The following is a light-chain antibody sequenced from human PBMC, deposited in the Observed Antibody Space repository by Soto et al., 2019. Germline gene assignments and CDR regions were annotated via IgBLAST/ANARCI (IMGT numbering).Light chain of an antibody. Sequence: QSVLTQPASVSGSPGQSITISCSGTSSDVDVYDYVSWYQQHPGKAPKLMIYDVSDRPSGVSNRFSGSKSGNTASLTISGLQAEDEADYYCSSYTSSSTYVAFGGGTKLTVL. CDR2: DVS. J-gene: IGLJ2*01. CDR3: SSYTSSSTYVA. V-gene: IGLV2-14*03. CDR1: SSDVDVYDY.